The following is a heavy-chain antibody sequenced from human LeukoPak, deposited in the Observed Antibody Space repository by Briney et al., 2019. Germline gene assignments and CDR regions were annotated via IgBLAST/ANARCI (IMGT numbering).Heavy chain of an antibody. CDR1: GGSFSGYY. CDR3: ARPLSAYSNYFDY. J-gene: IGHJ4*02. CDR2: INHSGST. D-gene: IGHD4-11*01. Sequence: PSETLSLTCAVYGGSFSGYYWSWIRQPPGKGLEWIGEINHSGSTNYNPSLKSRVTISVDTSKNQFSLKLSSVTAADTAVYYCARPLSAYSNYFDYWGQGTLVTVSS. V-gene: IGHV4-34*01.